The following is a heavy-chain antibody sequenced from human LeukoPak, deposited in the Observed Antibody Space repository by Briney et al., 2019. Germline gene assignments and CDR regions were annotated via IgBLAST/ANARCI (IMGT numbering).Heavy chain of an antibody. CDR3: ARDYGRSRDYGMDV. CDR2: INSDGSST. J-gene: IGHJ6*02. Sequence: TGGSLRLSCAASGFTFSNYWMHWVRQAPGKGLVWVSRINSDGSSTTYADSVKGRFTNSRDNAKNTLYLQMNSLRAEDTAVYYCARDYGRSRDYGMDVWGQGTTVTVSS. D-gene: IGHD3-10*01. V-gene: IGHV3-74*01. CDR1: GFTFSNYW.